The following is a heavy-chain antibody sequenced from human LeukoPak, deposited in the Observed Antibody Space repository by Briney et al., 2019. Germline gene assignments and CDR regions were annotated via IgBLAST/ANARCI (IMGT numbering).Heavy chain of an antibody. V-gene: IGHV3-66*01. CDR1: GFTVSSNY. CDR2: VYSGGST. J-gene: IGHJ4*02. D-gene: IGHD1-26*01. Sequence: GGSLRLSCAASGFTVSSNYINWVRQAPGKGLEWVSVVYSGGSTHYADSVKGRFTISRDNSKNTVYLQMNTLRAEDTAVYYCAKVQMPSGSYYRPSYYFDYWGQGTLVTVSS. CDR3: AKVQMPSGSYYRPSYYFDY.